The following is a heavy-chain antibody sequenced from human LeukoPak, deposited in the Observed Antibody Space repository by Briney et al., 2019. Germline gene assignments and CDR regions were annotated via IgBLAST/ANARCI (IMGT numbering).Heavy chain of an antibody. CDR1: GFIVSNNY. Sequence: GGSLRLSCAASGFIVSNNYMSWVRQAPGKGLEWVSILYSGGNTYYADSVKGRFIISRDNSKNTLNLQMNSLRAEDTAMYYCAGRAGAYSHPYDYWGQGTLVTVSS. CDR3: AGRAGAYSHPYDY. D-gene: IGHD4/OR15-4a*01. CDR2: LYSGGNT. V-gene: IGHV3-53*01. J-gene: IGHJ4*02.